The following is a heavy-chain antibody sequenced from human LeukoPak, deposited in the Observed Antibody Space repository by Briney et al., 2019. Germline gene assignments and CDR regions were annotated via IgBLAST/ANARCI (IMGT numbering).Heavy chain of an antibody. V-gene: IGHV3-30*18. Sequence: PGGSLRLSCAASGFTFSSYGMHWVRQAPGKGLEWVAVISYDGSNKYYADSVKGRFTISRDNSKNTLYLQMNSLRAEDTAVYYCAKVGGGAERIAVAEGVFGYWGQGTLVTVSS. J-gene: IGHJ4*02. D-gene: IGHD6-19*01. CDR3: AKVGGGAERIAVAEGVFGY. CDR1: GFTFSSYG. CDR2: ISYDGSNK.